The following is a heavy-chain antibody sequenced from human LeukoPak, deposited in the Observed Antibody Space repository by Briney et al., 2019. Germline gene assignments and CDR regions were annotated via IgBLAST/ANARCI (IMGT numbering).Heavy chain of an antibody. V-gene: IGHV4-38-2*01. D-gene: IGHD2-2*02. CDR2: IYHSGST. CDR3: ARLSGAPVRHPIYHFDY. CDR1: GYSISNGYY. Sequence: PSETLSLTCAVSGYSISNGYYWGWIRQSPGKGLEWIGNIYHSGSTYKNPSLKSRVTISLDTSKNQFSLKLSSVTAADTAMYYCARLSGAPVRHPIYHFDYWGQGTLVAVSS. J-gene: IGHJ4*02.